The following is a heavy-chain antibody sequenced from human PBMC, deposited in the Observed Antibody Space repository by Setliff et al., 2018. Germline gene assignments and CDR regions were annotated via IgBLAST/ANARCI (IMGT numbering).Heavy chain of an antibody. V-gene: IGHV1-18*01. J-gene: IGHJ4*02. CDR3: ARINFYVSSGYYYAPEL. D-gene: IGHD3-22*01. CDR2: INXYNXXT. Sequence: ASVKVSCKSSGFTFTDYGITWVRQVPGQGLEWMGWINXYNXXTXYAQKFQGXVTVTTDTSTTTAYMELRSLRADDTAVYYCARINFYVSSGYYYAPELWGQGTTVTVSS. CDR1: GFTFTDYG.